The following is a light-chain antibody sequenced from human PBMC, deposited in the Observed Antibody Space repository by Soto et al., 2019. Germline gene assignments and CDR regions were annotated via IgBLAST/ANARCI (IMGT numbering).Light chain of an antibody. CDR1: QSVSSSY. CDR3: QQYGSSHLVT. CDR2: GAS. J-gene: IGKJ3*01. V-gene: IGKV3-20*01. Sequence: EIVLTQSPGTLSLSPGERATLSCRASQSVSSSYLAWYQQKPGQAPRLLIYGASSRATGIPDRFSGSGSGTDVTLTISRLEPEDFAVYYCQQYGSSHLVTCGPGTKVDIK.